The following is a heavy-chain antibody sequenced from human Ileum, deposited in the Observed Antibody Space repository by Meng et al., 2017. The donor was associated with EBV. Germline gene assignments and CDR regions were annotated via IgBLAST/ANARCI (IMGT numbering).Heavy chain of an antibody. V-gene: IGHV4-39*07. CDR3: ASAYDYGDYEAFAY. CDR2: IYYRGNT. J-gene: IGHJ4*02. D-gene: IGHD4-17*01. Sequence: QLELAESGPGLVKPSATLSLTCTVSGGSISTGNFYWGWIRQSPGKALECIGTIYYRGNTFYNPSLKSRLTISIDTSKNEFSLTLRSVTAADTALYYCASAYDYGDYEAFAYWGPGSLVTVSS. CDR1: GGSISTGNFY.